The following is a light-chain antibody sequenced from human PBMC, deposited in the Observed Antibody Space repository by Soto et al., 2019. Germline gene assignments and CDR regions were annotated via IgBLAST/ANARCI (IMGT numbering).Light chain of an antibody. CDR1: QSVRTY. J-gene: IGKJ5*01. Sequence: EIVLTQSPATLSLSPGERATLSCRASQSVRTYLVWYQQKFGQPPRILLYNASNRATGIPARFSGSGSATDFTLTISSLEPEDFAVYYCQQRSSWPLTFGQGTRLEIK. CDR3: QQRSSWPLT. CDR2: NAS. V-gene: IGKV3-11*01.